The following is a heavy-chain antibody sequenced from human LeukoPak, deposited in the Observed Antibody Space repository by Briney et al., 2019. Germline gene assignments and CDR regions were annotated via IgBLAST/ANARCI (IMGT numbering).Heavy chain of an antibody. CDR3: ARHYYSSMVRGYRFDP. V-gene: IGHV4-34*01. J-gene: IGHJ5*02. CDR2: INHSGST. Sequence: PSETLSLTCAVYGGSFSSYYWSWIRQPPGKGLEWIGEINHSGSTNYNPSLKSRVTISVDTSKNQFSLKLSSVTAADTAVYYCARHYYSSMVRGYRFDPWGQGTLVTVSS. D-gene: IGHD3-10*01. CDR1: GGSFSSYY.